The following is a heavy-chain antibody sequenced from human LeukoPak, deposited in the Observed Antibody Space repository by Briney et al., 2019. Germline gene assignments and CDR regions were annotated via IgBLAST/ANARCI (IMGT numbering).Heavy chain of an antibody. CDR2: INHSGST. Sequence: SETLSLTCAVYGGSFSGYYWSWIRQPPGKGLEWIGEINHSGSTNYNPSLKSRVTISVDTSKNQFSLKLSSVTAADTAVYYCARLVVYYDFWSGSINWFDPWGQGTLVTVSS. V-gene: IGHV4-34*01. CDR1: GGSFSGYY. CDR3: ARLVVYYDFWSGSINWFDP. J-gene: IGHJ5*02. D-gene: IGHD3-3*01.